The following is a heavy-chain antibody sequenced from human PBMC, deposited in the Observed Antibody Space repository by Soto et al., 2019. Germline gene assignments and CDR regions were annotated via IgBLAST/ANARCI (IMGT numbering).Heavy chain of an antibody. V-gene: IGHV3-23*01. Sequence: EVQLLESGGGLVQPGGSLRLSCAASGFTCSSYAMSWVRQAPGKGLEWVSVISGSGDSTYYADSVKGRFTISRDNSKNTLYLPMNILRAEDTAVYYCASRSSGWYFDYWGQGTLVTVSS. CDR1: GFTCSSYA. CDR3: ASRSSGWYFDY. CDR2: ISGSGDST. J-gene: IGHJ4*02. D-gene: IGHD6-19*01.